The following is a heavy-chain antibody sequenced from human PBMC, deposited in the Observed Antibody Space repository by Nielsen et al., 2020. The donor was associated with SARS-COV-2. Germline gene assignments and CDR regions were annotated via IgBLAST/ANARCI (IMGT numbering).Heavy chain of an antibody. CDR1: GFTFSSYS. V-gene: IGHV3-21*04. Sequence: GESLKISCAASGFTFSSYSMNWVRQAPGKGLEWVSSISSSSSYIYYADSVKGRFTISRDNAKNSLYLQMNSLRAEDTAVYYCAREGRKLPLDYWGQGTLVTVSS. CDR3: AREGRKLPLDY. J-gene: IGHJ4*02. D-gene: IGHD5-24*01. CDR2: ISSSSSYI.